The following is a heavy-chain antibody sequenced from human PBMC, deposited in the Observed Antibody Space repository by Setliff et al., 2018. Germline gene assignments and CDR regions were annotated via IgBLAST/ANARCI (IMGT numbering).Heavy chain of an antibody. J-gene: IGHJ5*02. CDR1: GYTFNNYF. CDR2: FHPYSGHT. D-gene: IGHD2-2*01. V-gene: IGHV1-2*06. Sequence: GASVKVSCKASGYTFNNYFLHWVRQAPGQGLEWMGRFHPYSGHTNYAQNFQGRVTMTMDASITTVYMELSRLTSDDTAVYYCAREEAVGWFDPWGQGTLVTVSS. CDR3: AREEAVGWFDP.